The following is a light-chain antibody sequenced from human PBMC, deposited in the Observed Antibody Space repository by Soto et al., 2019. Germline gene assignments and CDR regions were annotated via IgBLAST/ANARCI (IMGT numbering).Light chain of an antibody. J-gene: IGLJ1*01. CDR1: SYNIGSNT. V-gene: IGLV1-44*01. CDR2: SNN. CDR3: AAWDDSLNGFYV. Sequence: QAVVTQPPSASGTPGQRVTISCSGSSYNIGSNTVNWYQQLPGTAPKLLIYSNNQRPSGVPDRFSGSKSGTSASLAISGLQSEDEADYYCAAWDDSLNGFYVFGTGTKLTVL.